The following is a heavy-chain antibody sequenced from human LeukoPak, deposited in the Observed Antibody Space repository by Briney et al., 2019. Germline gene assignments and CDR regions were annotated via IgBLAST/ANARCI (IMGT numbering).Heavy chain of an antibody. CDR2: RHHTVSS. V-gene: IGHV4-30-4*02. D-gene: IGHD2-15*01. Sequence: PTDTLSLACSVSSDSIRSSTSFWSWIRQFPGKSLEWIGCRHHTVSSYYNPSFKCRVSMSLDTSQNQFSLTLTSVTAADTAGYYCARGDVVDYYYMDVWGRGNTCFVSS. J-gene: IGHJ6*03. CDR3: ARGDVVDYYYMDV. CDR1: SDSIRSSTSF.